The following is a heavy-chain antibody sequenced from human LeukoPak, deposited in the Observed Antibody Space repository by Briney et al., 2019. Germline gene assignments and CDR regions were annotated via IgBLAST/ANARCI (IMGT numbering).Heavy chain of an antibody. J-gene: IGHJ3*02. CDR1: GGTFSSYA. CDR3: ARGDGYKDAFDI. V-gene: IGHV1-69*01. CDR2: IIPIFGTA. Sequence: ASVKVSCKASGGTFSSYAISWVRQAPGQGLEWMGGIIPIFGTANYAQKFQGRVTITADESTSTAYMELSSLRSEDTAVYYCARGDGYKDAFDIWGQGTMVTVSS. D-gene: IGHD5-24*01.